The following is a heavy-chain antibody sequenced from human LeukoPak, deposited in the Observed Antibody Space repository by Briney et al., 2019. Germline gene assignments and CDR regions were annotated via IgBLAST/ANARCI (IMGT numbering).Heavy chain of an antibody. J-gene: IGHJ4*02. CDR2: IIPIFGTA. CDR3: ATFPDDWSYFDY. Sequence: ASVKVSCKASGGTFSSYAISWVRQAPGQGLEWMGGIIPIFGTANYAQKFQGGVTITADESTSTAYMELSSLRSEDTAVYYCATFPDDWSYFDYWGQGTLVTVSS. V-gene: IGHV1-69*01. CDR1: GGTFSSYA. D-gene: IGHD3-9*01.